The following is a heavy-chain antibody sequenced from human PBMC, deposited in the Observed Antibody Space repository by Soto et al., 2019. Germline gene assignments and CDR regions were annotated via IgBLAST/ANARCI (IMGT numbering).Heavy chain of an antibody. CDR3: AREPATAKPEGVDF. V-gene: IGHV1-2*02. Sequence: AASVKVSCKASGYTFSDYYIHWVRQAPGQGLEWVGWINPNSGGTKYAPKFQGGVTMTRDTSITTAYMELSRLRSGDTAVYYCAREPATAKPEGVDFWGQGTLVTVSS. J-gene: IGHJ4*02. D-gene: IGHD1-1*01. CDR1: GYTFSDYY. CDR2: INPNSGGT.